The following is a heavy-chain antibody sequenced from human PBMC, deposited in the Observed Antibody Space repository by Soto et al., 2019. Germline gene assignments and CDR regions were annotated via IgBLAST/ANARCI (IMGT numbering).Heavy chain of an antibody. V-gene: IGHV1-69*13. Sequence: SVKVSCKASGGTFSSYAISWVRQAPGQGLEWMGGIIPIFGTANYAQKFQGRVTITADESTSTAYMELSSLRSEDTAVYYCARDLDPYYYDSSGSGIFDYWGQGTLVTAPQ. CDR1: GGTFSSYA. CDR2: IIPIFGTA. CDR3: ARDLDPYYYDSSGSGIFDY. J-gene: IGHJ4*02. D-gene: IGHD3-22*01.